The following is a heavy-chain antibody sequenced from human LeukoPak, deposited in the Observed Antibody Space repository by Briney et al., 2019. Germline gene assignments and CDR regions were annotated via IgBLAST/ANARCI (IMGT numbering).Heavy chain of an antibody. Sequence: SVTVSCKASGGTFSSYAISWVRQAPGQGLEWMGGIIPIFGTANYAQKFQGRVTITTDESTSTAYMELSSLRSEDTAVYYCARHMYYDFWSGYYRDYYYMDVWGKGTTVTVSS. CDR3: ARHMYYDFWSGYYRDYYYMDV. V-gene: IGHV1-69*05. CDR1: GGTFSSYA. D-gene: IGHD3-3*01. J-gene: IGHJ6*03. CDR2: IIPIFGTA.